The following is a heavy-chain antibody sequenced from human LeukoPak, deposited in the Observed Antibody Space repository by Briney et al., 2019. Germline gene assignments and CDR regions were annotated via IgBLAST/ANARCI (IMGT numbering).Heavy chain of an antibody. CDR1: GVSITSSGFY. Sequence: SETLSLTCTVSGVSITSSGFYWVWIRQPPGKGLEWIGSFYYSGTTHYNPSLKSRVTISVDTSKNQFSLKLSPVTAADTAVYYCARDRGPFLYYYYGMDVWGQGTTVTVSS. CDR3: ARDRGPFLYYYYGMDV. CDR2: FYYSGTT. J-gene: IGHJ6*02. V-gene: IGHV4-39*07. D-gene: IGHD3/OR15-3a*01.